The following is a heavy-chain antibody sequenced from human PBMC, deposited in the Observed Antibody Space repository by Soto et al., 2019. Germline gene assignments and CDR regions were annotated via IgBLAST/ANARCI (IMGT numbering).Heavy chain of an antibody. CDR1: GFTFSSYA. CDR2: ISGSGGST. CDR3: AKSAWLQLGGYFDY. D-gene: IGHD5-18*01. V-gene: IGHV3-23*01. Sequence: GGSLRLSVESSGFTFSSYAISWVRQAPGKGLEWVSTISGSGGSTYYADSVKGRFTISRDNSKNTLYLQMNSLRVEDTAVYYCAKSAWLQLGGYFDYWGQGTLVTVSS. J-gene: IGHJ4*02.